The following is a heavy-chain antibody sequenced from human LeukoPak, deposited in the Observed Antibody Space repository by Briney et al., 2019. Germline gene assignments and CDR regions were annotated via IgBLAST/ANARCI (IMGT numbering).Heavy chain of an antibody. V-gene: IGHV4-59*01. CDR2: IYYSGST. CDR1: GGSISSYY. CDR3: ARGRDIVATTDFDY. J-gene: IGHJ4*02. D-gene: IGHD5-12*01. Sequence: SETLSLTCTVSGGSISSYYWSWLRQPPGKGLEWIGYIYYSGSTNYSPSLKSRVTISVDTSKNQFSLKLSSVTAADTAVYYCARGRDIVATTDFDYWGQGTLVTVSS.